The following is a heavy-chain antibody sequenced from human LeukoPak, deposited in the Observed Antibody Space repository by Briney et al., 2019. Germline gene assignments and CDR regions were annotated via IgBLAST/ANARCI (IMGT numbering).Heavy chain of an antibody. CDR3: AATVTTDPYYYGMDV. J-gene: IGHJ6*02. V-gene: IGHV3-23*01. CDR2: ISGSGGST. CDR1: GFTFSRYA. Sequence: GGSLRLSCAASGFTFSRYAMSWVRQAPGKGLEWVSAISGSGGSTYYADSVKGRFTISRDNSKNTLYLQMNSLRAEDTAVYYCAATVTTDPYYYGMDVWGQGTTVTVSS. D-gene: IGHD4-17*01.